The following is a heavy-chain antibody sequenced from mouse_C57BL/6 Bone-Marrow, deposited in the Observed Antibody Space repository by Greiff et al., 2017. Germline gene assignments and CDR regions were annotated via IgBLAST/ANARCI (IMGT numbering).Heavy chain of an antibody. CDR3: ARQLRLRAMDY. J-gene: IGHJ4*01. V-gene: IGHV1-81*01. Sequence: VKLQESGAELARPGASVKLSCKASGYTFTSYGISWVKQRTGQGLEWIGEIYPRSGNTYYNEKFKGKATLTADKSSSTAYMELRSLTSEDSAVYFCARQLRLRAMDYWGQGTSVTVSS. D-gene: IGHD3-2*02. CDR2: IYPRSGNT. CDR1: GYTFTSYG.